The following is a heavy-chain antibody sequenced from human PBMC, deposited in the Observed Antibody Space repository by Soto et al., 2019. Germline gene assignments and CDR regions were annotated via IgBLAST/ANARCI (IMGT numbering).Heavy chain of an antibody. V-gene: IGHV3-33*01. CDR1: GFTFSSYG. J-gene: IGHJ4*02. Sequence: QVQLVESGGGVVQPGRSLRLSCAASGFTFSSYGMHWVRQAPGKGLEWVAVIWYDGSNKYYADSVKGRFTISRNNSKNPLYLQMNSLRAEDKAVYYCAGGPSRIAAAGMTAWGQGTLVTVSS. CDR2: IWYDGSNK. D-gene: IGHD6-13*01. CDR3: AGGPSRIAAAGMTA.